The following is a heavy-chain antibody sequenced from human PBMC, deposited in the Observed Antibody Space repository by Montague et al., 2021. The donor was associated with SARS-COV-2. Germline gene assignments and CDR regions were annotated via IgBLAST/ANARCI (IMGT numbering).Heavy chain of an antibody. Sequence: SETLSLTCIVSGGSVSSGSYYWSWIRQPPGKGLEWIGYIYYSGSTNYNPSLKSRVTISVDTSKNQFSLKLSSVTAADTAVYYCARDPLRITIFVVVTRYGIDVWGQGTTVTVSS. CDR1: GGSVSSGSYY. CDR3: ARDPLRITIFVVVTRYGIDV. D-gene: IGHD3-3*01. CDR2: IYYSGST. J-gene: IGHJ6*02. V-gene: IGHV4-61*01.